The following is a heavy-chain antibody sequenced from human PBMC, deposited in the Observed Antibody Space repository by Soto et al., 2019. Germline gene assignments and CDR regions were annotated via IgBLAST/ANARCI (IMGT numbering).Heavy chain of an antibody. V-gene: IGHV1-46*01. CDR2: INPSGGST. Sequence: ASVKVSCKASGYTFTSYYMHWVRQAPGQGLEWMGIINPSGGSTSYAQKFQGRVTMTRDTSTSTVYMELSSLRSEDTAVYYCAREGIRTDYYDSSGYYRFPSYNWFDPWGQGTLVTVSS. J-gene: IGHJ5*02. D-gene: IGHD3-22*01. CDR1: GYTFTSYY. CDR3: AREGIRTDYYDSSGYYRFPSYNWFDP.